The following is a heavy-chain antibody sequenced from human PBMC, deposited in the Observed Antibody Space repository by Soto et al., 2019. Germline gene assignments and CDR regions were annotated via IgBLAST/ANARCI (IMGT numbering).Heavy chain of an antibody. CDR2: ISYDGSNK. V-gene: IGHV3-30-3*01. CDR3: ARGGYSSAGPSDY. J-gene: IGHJ4*02. D-gene: IGHD6-19*01. Sequence: PVGSLRLSCAASGFTFSSYAMHWVRQAPGKGLEWVAVISYDGSNKYYADSVKGRFTISRDNSKNTLYLQMNSLRAEDTAVYYCARGGYSSAGPSDYWGQGTLVTVSS. CDR1: GFTFSSYA.